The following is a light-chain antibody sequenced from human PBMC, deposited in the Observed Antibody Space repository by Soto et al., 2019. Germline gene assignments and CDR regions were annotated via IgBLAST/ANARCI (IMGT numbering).Light chain of an antibody. J-gene: IGLJ3*02. Sequence: QSALTQPSSVSGSPGPSITSYCTGTSSDVGSYNFVSWYQQHPGKAPKLMIYESSKRPSGVSNRFSGSKSGNTASLTISGLQAEEEADYYCCSYAGSSTWVFGGGTKTTV. CDR2: ESS. V-gene: IGLV2-23*01. CDR3: CSYAGSSTWV. CDR1: SSDVGSYNF.